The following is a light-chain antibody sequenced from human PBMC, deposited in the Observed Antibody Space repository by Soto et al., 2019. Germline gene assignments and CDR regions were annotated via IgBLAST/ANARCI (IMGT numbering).Light chain of an antibody. CDR1: QGISSA. J-gene: IGKJ1*01. CDR3: QHYKMYSPWT. Sequence: IQLTQSPSSLPVSVGDRVTITCRASQGISSALAWYQQKPGKAPKLLIYDASSLQSGVPSRFSGSGSGTEFTLTISSLQPDDFATYYCQHYKMYSPWTFGQGTKVDIK. V-gene: IGKV1-13*02. CDR2: DAS.